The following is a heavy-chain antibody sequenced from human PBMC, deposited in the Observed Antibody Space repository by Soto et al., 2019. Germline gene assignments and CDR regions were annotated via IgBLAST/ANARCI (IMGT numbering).Heavy chain of an antibody. CDR2: ISSSGSTK. CDR3: ARVGDGYNLNC. Sequence: GGSLRLSCAASGFTFSRYEMNWVRQAPGKGLEWVSYISSSGSTKYYADSVKGRFTISRDNAKNSLYLQMNSLRVEDTAVYYCARVGDGYNLNCWGQGTLVTVSS. CDR1: GFTFSRYE. D-gene: IGHD5-12*01. J-gene: IGHJ4*02. V-gene: IGHV3-48*03.